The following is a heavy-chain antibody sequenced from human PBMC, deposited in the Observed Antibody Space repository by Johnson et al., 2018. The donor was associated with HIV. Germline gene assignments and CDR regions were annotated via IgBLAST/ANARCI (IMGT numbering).Heavy chain of an antibody. CDR2: LSWISGTI. J-gene: IGHJ3*02. D-gene: IGHD6-19*01. CDR3: AKDLRLSSGQWLVQGGAFDI. Sequence: VQLVESGGGLEQPGRSLRLSCEASGFTFDDYAMHWVRHAPGKGLEWVSGLSWISGTIGYADSVKGLLPISRDNAKKSLYLQMDSLRAEDTALYYCAKDLRLSSGQWLVQGGAFDIWGQGTMVTVSS. CDR1: GFTFDDYA. V-gene: IGHV3-9*01.